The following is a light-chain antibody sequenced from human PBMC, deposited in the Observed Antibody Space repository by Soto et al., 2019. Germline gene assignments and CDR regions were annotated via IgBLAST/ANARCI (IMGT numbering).Light chain of an antibody. CDR2: GAS. Sequence: EIVLTQSPGTLTLSPGERATLSCRASQSVSSSYLAWYQQKPGQAPRLLIFGASTRATGIPARFSGSGSGTEFTLTISSLQSEDFAVYYCQQYNDWPPGYNFGQGTKLEIK. J-gene: IGKJ2*01. CDR1: QSVSSSY. CDR3: QQYNDWPPGYN. V-gene: IGKV3-15*01.